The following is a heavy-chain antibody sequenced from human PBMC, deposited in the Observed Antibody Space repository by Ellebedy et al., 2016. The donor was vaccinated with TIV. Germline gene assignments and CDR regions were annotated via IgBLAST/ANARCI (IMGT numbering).Heavy chain of an antibody. CDR3: ARDNYKVSVAGSN. CDR2: IKQDGSET. D-gene: IGHD6-19*01. V-gene: IGHV3-7*01. Sequence: PGGSLRLSCADSGFTFRSYWMSWVRQAPGKGLEWVANIKQDGSETHYVDSVKGRFTISRDNAKNSLYLQMNSLRAEDTAVYYCARDNYKVSVAGSNWGQGTLVTVSS. J-gene: IGHJ4*02. CDR1: GFTFRSYW.